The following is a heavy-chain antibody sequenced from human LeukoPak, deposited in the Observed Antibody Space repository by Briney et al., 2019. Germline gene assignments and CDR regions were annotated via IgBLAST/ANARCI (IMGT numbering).Heavy chain of an antibody. V-gene: IGHV3-49*03. D-gene: IGHD3-3*01. Sequence: PGRSLRLSCTASGFTFGDYAMSWFCQAPGKGLEWVGFIRSKAYGGTTEYAASVKGRFTISRDDSKSIAYLRMNSLKTEDTAVYYCTRTRITIFGVVITDAFDIWGQGTMVTVSS. CDR1: GFTFGDYA. J-gene: IGHJ3*02. CDR2: IRSKAYGGTT. CDR3: TRTRITIFGVVITDAFDI.